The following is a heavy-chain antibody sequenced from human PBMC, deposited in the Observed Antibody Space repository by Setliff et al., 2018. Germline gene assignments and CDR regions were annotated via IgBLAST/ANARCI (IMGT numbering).Heavy chain of an antibody. CDR1: GGSISTYY. J-gene: IGHJ4*02. Sequence: SETLSLTCTVSGGSISTYYWSWIRQPPGKGLEWIGYIYYTGSTNYNPSLKSRVTISVDTSKNQFSLKLSSVTAADTAVYYCARGEADYDILTSFDYWGQGTLVTVAS. CDR2: IYYTGST. D-gene: IGHD3-9*01. CDR3: ARGEADYDILTSFDY. V-gene: IGHV4-59*01.